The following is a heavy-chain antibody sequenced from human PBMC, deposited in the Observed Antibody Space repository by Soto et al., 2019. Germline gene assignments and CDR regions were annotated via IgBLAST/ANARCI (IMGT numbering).Heavy chain of an antibody. Sequence: GGSLRLSCAASGFTFSSYAMSWVRQAPGKGLECVSAFSGSGVSTYYADSVKGRFTFSRDNSKNTLYLQMNSLIAEDTAVYYCAKSQDNTLLWFGEPPMDVWGKGT. V-gene: IGHV3-23*01. CDR2: FSGSGVST. CDR1: GFTFSSYA. CDR3: AKSQDNTLLWFGEPPMDV. D-gene: IGHD3-10*01. J-gene: IGHJ6*03.